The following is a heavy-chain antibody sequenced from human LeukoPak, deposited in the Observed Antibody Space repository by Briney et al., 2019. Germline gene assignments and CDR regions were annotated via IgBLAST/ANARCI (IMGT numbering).Heavy chain of an antibody. CDR1: GGTFSSYA. CDR3: ARGPDNWNYVYFDY. CDR2: IIPSFGTS. J-gene: IGHJ4*02. Sequence: GASVKVSCKASGGTFSSYAISWVRQAPGQGLEWVGGIIPSFGTSNYAQKFQGRVTITTDESTSTAYVELSSLRSEDTAVYFCARGPDNWNYVYFDYWGQGTLVTVSS. D-gene: IGHD1-7*01. V-gene: IGHV1-69*05.